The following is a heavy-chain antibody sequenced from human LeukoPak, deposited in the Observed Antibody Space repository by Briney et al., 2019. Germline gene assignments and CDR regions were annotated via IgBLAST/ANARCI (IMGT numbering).Heavy chain of an antibody. D-gene: IGHD3-3*01. V-gene: IGHV1-46*01. CDR1: GYTFTSYY. CDR2: INPSGGST. J-gene: IGHJ4*02. Sequence: ASVKVSCKASGYTFTSYYMHWVRQAPGQGLEWMGIINPSGGSTSYAQKFQGRVTMTRDTSTSTVYMELSSLRSEDTAVYYCAREGKYDFWSGYYYPLAFWGQGTLVTVSS. CDR3: AREGKYDFWSGYYYPLAF.